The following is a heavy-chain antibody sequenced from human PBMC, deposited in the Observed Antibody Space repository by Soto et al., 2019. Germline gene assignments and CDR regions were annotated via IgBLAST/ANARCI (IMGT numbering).Heavy chain of an antibody. J-gene: IGHJ4*02. D-gene: IGHD6-6*01. CDR2: ISGAGFRT. V-gene: IGHV3-23*01. CDR3: AKIGTSSAPVDY. Sequence: PGGSLRLSCAASGFSFSSYTMTWVRQAPGKGLKWVSGISGAGFRTYYADSVKGRFTISRDNSENTPYLQMSSLRVDDTAVYYCAKIGTSSAPVDYWGQGTLVTVSS. CDR1: GFSFSSYT.